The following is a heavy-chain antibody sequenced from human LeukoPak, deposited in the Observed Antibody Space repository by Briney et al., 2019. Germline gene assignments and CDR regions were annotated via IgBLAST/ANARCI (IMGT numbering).Heavy chain of an antibody. Sequence: PGGSLRLSCAASGFTFSSYGMHWVRQAPGKGLEWVAVIWYDGSNKYYADSVKGRFTISRDNSKNTLYLQMNSLRAEDTAVYYCAKDGDIVVVPAAIHRGGFFDYWGQGTLVTVSS. D-gene: IGHD2-2*01. CDR1: GFTFSSYG. V-gene: IGHV3-33*06. J-gene: IGHJ4*02. CDR3: AKDGDIVVVPAAIHRGGFFDY. CDR2: IWYDGSNK.